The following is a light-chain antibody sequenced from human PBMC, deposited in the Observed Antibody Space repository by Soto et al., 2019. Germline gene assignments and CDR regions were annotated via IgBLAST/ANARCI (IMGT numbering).Light chain of an antibody. V-gene: IGKV3-20*01. CDR3: QQYGSSSWT. J-gene: IGKJ1*01. CDR2: GAS. CDR1: QSVSSSY. Sequence: EIVLTQSPGTLSLSPGERATLSCRASQSVSSSYLAWYQQKFGQAPRLLISGASSRATGIPDRFSGSGSGTDFTLTISRLAPEDFAVYYCQQYGSSSWTFGQGTKVEIK.